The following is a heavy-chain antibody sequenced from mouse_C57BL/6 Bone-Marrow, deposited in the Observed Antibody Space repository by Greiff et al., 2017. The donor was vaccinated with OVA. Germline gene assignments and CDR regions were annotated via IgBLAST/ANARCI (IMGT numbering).Heavy chain of an antibody. CDR1: GYTFTSYG. CDR2: IYPRSGNT. D-gene: IGHD4-1*01. Sequence: QVQLQQSGAELARPGASVKLSCKASGYTFTSYGISWVKQRTGQGLEWIGEIYPRSGNTYYNEKFKGKATLTADKSPSTAYMELRSLTSEDSAVYFCARRGLTGSFAYWGQGTLVTVSA. J-gene: IGHJ3*01. CDR3: ARRGLTGSFAY. V-gene: IGHV1-81*01.